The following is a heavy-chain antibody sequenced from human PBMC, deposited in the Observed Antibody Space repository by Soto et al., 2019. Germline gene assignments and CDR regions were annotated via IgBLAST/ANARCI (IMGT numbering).Heavy chain of an antibody. CDR1: GASITRGGFH. CDR2: LYSGST. CDR3: ARRGSGHPFDY. V-gene: IGHV4-39*02. Sequence: QLQLQESGPGLVKPSETLSLTCAVTGASITRGGFHWGWIRQSPGQGLEWIGSLYSGSTYYNPSLKSRVTISADTSKNDFSLRLTSVTAADTAVYYCARRGSGHPFDYWGQGTLVTVSS. J-gene: IGHJ4*02. D-gene: IGHD3-10*01.